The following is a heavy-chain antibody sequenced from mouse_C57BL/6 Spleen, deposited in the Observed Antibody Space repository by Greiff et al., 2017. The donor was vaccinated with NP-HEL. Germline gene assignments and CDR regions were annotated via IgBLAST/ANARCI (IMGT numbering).Heavy chain of an antibody. V-gene: IGHV2-5*01. CDR2: IWRGGST. D-gene: IGHD1-1*01. CDR3: AKGATVVDAMDY. CDR1: GFSLTSYG. Sequence: VMLVESGPGLVQPSQSLSITCTVSGFSLTSYGVHWVRQSPGKGLEWLGVIWRGGSTDYNAAFMSRLSITKDNSKSQVFFKMNSLQADDTAIYYCAKGATVVDAMDYWGQGTSVTVSS. J-gene: IGHJ4*01.